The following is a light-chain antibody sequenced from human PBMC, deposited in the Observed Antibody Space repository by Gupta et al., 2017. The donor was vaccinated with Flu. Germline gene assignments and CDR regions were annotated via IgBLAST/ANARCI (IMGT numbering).Light chain of an antibody. J-gene: IGKJ1*01. CDR2: GAS. CDR3: HKDGSAPIT. Sequence: EIVLPQSPGTLSLSPGERATLSCRASQSVSSSDLAWYQQKPGQAPRLLIYGASSRATGILDRFSGSGSGTDFTLTISSLEPEDVAVYYCHKDGSAPITFGQGTKVDIK. CDR1: QSVSSSD. V-gene: IGKV3-20*01.